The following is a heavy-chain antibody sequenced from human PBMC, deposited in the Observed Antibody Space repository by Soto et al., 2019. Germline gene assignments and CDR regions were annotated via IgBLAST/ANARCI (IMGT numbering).Heavy chain of an antibody. D-gene: IGHD6-19*01. V-gene: IGHV4-61*01. CDR1: GGSVSSGSYY. CDR2: IYYSGST. Sequence: SSETLSLTCTVSGGSVSSGSYYWSWIRQPPGKGLEWIGYIYYSGSTNYNPSLKSRVTISVDTSKNQFSLKLSSVTAADTAVYYCARGGQWLVSGNWFDPWGQGTLVTVSS. J-gene: IGHJ5*02. CDR3: ARGGQWLVSGNWFDP.